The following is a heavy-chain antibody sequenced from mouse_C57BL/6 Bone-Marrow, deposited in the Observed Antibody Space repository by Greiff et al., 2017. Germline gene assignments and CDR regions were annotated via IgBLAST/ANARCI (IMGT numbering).Heavy chain of an antibody. CDR3: ASPYGSSHPH. J-gene: IGHJ4*01. Sequence: QVQLQQSGAELARPGASVKLSCKASGYTFTSYGISWVKQRTGQGLEWIGEIHPRSGNTYYNEKFKGKATLTADKSSSTAYMELRSLTSEDSAVYFCASPYGSSHPHWGQGTSVTVAS. D-gene: IGHD1-1*01. CDR1: GYTFTSYG. V-gene: IGHV1-81*01. CDR2: IHPRSGNT.